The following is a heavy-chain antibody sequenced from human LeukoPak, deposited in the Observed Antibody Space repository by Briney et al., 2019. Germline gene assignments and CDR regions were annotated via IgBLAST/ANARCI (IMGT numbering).Heavy chain of an antibody. V-gene: IGHV3-23*01. D-gene: IGHD6-19*01. Sequence: PGGSLRLSCAASGCSFRNDARSWGRQAPGKGMEGVSTISGSGGSTYYADSVKGGVTIYRENSKKKLYMQMNSLRAEDTAVYYCAKVRAVAGTRFDYWGQGTLVTVSS. J-gene: IGHJ4*02. CDR2: ISGSGGST. CDR3: AKVRAVAGTRFDY. CDR1: GCSFRNDA.